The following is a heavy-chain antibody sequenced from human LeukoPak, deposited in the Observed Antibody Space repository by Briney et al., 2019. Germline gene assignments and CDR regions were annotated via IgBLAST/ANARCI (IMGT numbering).Heavy chain of an antibody. J-gene: IGHJ4*02. D-gene: IGHD6-13*01. V-gene: IGHV1-2*02. CDR1: GYTFTSYY. CDR3: ARDLRSSSWYFY. CDR2: INPNSGGT. Sequence: GASVKVSCKASGYTFTSYYMHWVRRAPGQGLEWMGWINPNSGGTNYAQKFQGRVTMTRDTSISTAYMELSRLRSDDTAVYYCARDLRSSSWYFYWGQGTLVTVSS.